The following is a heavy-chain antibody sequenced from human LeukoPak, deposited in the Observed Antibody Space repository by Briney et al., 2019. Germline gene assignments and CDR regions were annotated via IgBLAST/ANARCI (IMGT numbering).Heavy chain of an antibody. CDR3: ARGGGSYQNFDY. Sequence: GGSLRLSCAASGFTFSSYSMNWVRQALGKGLEWVSYITSSSGTIYYADSVKGRFTISRDNAKNSLYLQMSDLIADDTAFYYCARGGGSYQNFDYWGQGILVTVSS. CDR1: GFTFSSYS. J-gene: IGHJ4*02. D-gene: IGHD1-26*01. V-gene: IGHV3-48*01. CDR2: ITSSSGTI.